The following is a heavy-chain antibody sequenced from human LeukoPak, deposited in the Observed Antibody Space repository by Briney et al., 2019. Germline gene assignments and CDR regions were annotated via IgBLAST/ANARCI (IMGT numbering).Heavy chain of an antibody. V-gene: IGHV1-69*13. CDR2: IIPIFGTA. Sequence: GASVNVSCKASGGTFSSYAISWVRQAPGQGLEWMGGIIPIFGTANYAQKFQGRVTITADESTSTAYMELSSLRSEDTAVYYCARGGYSYGFGTTPFDYWGQGTLVTVSS. J-gene: IGHJ4*02. D-gene: IGHD5-18*01. CDR3: ARGGYSYGFGTTPFDY. CDR1: GGTFSSYA.